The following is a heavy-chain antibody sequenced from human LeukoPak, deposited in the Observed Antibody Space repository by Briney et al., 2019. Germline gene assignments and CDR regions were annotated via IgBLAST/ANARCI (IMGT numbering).Heavy chain of an antibody. J-gene: IGHJ6*03. D-gene: IGHD3-10*01. CDR2: IIPIFGTA. CDR3: AGGYYGSGSPLNYYYYMDV. CDR1: GGTFSSYA. V-gene: IGHV1-69*01. Sequence: ASVKVSCKASGGTFSSYAISWVRQAPGQGLEWMGGIIPIFGTANYAQKFQGRVTITADESTSTAYMELSSLRSEDTAVYYCAGGYYGSGSPLNYYYYMDVWGKGTTVTISS.